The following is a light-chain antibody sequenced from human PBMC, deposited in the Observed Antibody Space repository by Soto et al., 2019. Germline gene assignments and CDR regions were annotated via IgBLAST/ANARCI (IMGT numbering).Light chain of an antibody. J-gene: IGLJ1*01. CDR3: SSYTLSNTRQIV. V-gene: IGLV2-14*01. CDR1: SSDVGGYNY. CDR2: DVS. Sequence: QSVLTQPASVSGSPGQSITISCTGTSSDVGGYNYVSCYQQHPGKAPKFMIYDVSNRPSGVSNRFSGSKSGNTASLTISGLQAEDVADCYSSSYTLSNTRQIVFGTGTKVTVL.